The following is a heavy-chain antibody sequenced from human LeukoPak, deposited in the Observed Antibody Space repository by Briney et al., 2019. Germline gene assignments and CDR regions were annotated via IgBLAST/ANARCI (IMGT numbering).Heavy chain of an antibody. CDR1: GFTFSSYA. J-gene: IGHJ4*02. CDR3: AKGPAGGIQLWSALDY. Sequence: GGSLRLSCAASGFTFSSYAMSWVRQAPGKGLEWVSAISGSGGSTYYADSVKGRFTISRDNSKNTLYPQMNSLRAEDTAVYYCAKGPAGGIQLWSALDYWGQGTLVTVSS. V-gene: IGHV3-23*01. CDR2: ISGSGGST. D-gene: IGHD5-18*01.